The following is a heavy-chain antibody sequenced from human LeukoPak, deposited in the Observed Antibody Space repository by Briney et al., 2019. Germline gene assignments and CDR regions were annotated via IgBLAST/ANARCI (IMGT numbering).Heavy chain of an antibody. CDR2: TYYRSKWYN. V-gene: IGHV6-1*01. J-gene: IGHJ6*02. D-gene: IGHD5-18*01. Sequence: SQTLSLTCAISGDSVSSNSAAWNWIRQSPSRGLEWLGRTYYRSKWYNDYAVSVKGRIAINPDTSKNQFSLQLNSVTPEDTAVYYCAKGIHFPTYYYYGMDVWGHGTSVTVSS. CDR1: GDSVSSNSAA. CDR3: AKGIHFPTYYYYGMDV.